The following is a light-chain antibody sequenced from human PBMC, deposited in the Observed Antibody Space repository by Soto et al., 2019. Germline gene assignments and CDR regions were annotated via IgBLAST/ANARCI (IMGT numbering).Light chain of an antibody. CDR2: END. CDR1: SSNIGNNY. J-gene: IGLJ2*01. V-gene: IGLV1-51*02. Sequence: QSVLTQPPSVSAAPGQKVTISCSGSSSNIGNNYVSWYQQLPGTAPKLLIYENDKRPSGIPDRFSGSKSGSSATLGITGLQTGDEADYYCGTWDSSLSAGVFGGGTKQTVL. CDR3: GTWDSSLSAGV.